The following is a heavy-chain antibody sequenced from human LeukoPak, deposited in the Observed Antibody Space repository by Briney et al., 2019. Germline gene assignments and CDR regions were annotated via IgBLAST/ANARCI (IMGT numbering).Heavy chain of an antibody. CDR3: ARVAAGYYGVDV. CDR2: VSSSGSTI. J-gene: IGHJ6*04. Sequence: GGSLRLSCVASGFTFRSFEINWVRQAPGKGLEWVSYVSSSGSTIYYADSLKGRFTVSRDNAKNSLYLQMNSLRAEDTAVYYCARVAAGYYGVDVWGKGTTVSVSS. D-gene: IGHD6-19*01. V-gene: IGHV3-48*03. CDR1: GFTFRSFE.